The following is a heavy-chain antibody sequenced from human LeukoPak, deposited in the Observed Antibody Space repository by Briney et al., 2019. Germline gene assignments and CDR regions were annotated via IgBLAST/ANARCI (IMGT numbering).Heavy chain of an antibody. Sequence: GGSLRLSCAASGFTFSSYAMSWVRQAPGKGLEWVSAISGSGGTTYYANSVKGRFTFSRDNSKNTLYLQMNSLRAEDTAVYYCATSGPAYSSSWYSDYWGQGTLVTVSS. CDR1: GFTFSSYA. CDR3: ATSGPAYSSSWYSDY. CDR2: ISGSGGTT. V-gene: IGHV3-23*01. J-gene: IGHJ4*02. D-gene: IGHD6-13*01.